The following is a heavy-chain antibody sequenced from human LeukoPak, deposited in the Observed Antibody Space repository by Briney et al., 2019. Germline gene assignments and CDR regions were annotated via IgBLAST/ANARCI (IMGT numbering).Heavy chain of an antibody. CDR2: TYYRSKWYN. CDR3: ARGYSLNY. D-gene: IGHD6-13*01. Sequence: SQTLSLTCAISGDSVSNKSTAWNWIRQSPSRGLEWLGRTYYRSKWYNEYAVSVKSRMTINPDTSKNQFSLQLNSVTPEDMAVYYCARGYSLNYWGQGTLVTVSS. V-gene: IGHV6-1*01. CDR1: GDSVSNKSTA. J-gene: IGHJ4*02.